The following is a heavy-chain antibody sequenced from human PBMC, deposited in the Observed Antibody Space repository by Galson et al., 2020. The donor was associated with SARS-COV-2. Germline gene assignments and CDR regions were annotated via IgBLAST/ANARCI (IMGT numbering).Heavy chain of an antibody. Sequence: TGGSLRLSCAASGFTFDNYAMHWVRQAPGKGLEWVSGVSRNSGRNSGTIGYGDSVKGRITISRDNAKNSLYLQMNSLRVEDTALYYWAKDRGGRIGSMDVWGQGTTVSVSS. V-gene: IGHV3-9*01. CDR2: VSRNSGRNSGTI. D-gene: IGHD3-10*01. CDR3: AKDRGGRIGSMDV. CDR1: GFTFDNYA. J-gene: IGHJ6*02.